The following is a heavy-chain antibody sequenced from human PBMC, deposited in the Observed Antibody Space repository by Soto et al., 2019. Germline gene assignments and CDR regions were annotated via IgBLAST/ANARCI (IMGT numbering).Heavy chain of an antibody. V-gene: IGHV4-4*02. D-gene: IGHD1-7*01. CDR3: ARQMTGTTAFDY. Sequence: QVQLQESGPGLVKPSGTLSLTCDVSSGSISTSNWWIWVRQPPGKVLEWIGEIYHSGSTNYNPSLQSRVTMSVDKSKNQFSLNLSSVTASDTAVYFCARQMTGTTAFDYWGQGHLVTVSS. CDR1: SGSISTSNW. CDR2: IYHSGST. J-gene: IGHJ4*02.